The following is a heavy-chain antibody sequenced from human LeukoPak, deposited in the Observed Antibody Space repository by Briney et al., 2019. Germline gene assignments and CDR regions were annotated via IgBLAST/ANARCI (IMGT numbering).Heavy chain of an antibody. D-gene: IGHD3-10*01. CDR2: IYRDNDR. J-gene: IGHJ4*02. Sequence: SGPTLANPPQPLTLTCTFSGLSLVTSGVGVGWIRQPPGKAPECLALIYRDNDRRYSPSLRSRLTITKDTSKNQVVLTMTTMDPVDTGTYYCAHRVFQGGYWDSGKFDYWGQGIPVTVSS. V-gene: IGHV2-5*02. CDR1: GLSLVTSGVG. CDR3: AHRVFQGGYWDSGKFDY.